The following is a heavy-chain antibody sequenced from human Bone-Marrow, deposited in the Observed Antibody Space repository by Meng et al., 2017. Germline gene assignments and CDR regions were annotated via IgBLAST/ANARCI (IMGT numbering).Heavy chain of an antibody. CDR3: ARTPGYSYGQIDS. CDR1: GGSVYSGSYY. J-gene: IGHJ4*02. CDR2: IYYTGTT. V-gene: IGHV4-61*01. D-gene: IGHD5-18*01. Sequence: QVQLQESGPGLVKPSETLSLTCTVSGGSVYSGSYYWSWIRQPLGKGLEWIGYIYYTGTTKYNPSLKSRVTISVDTSKNQFSLNLSSVTAADTALYYCARTPGYSYGQIDSWGQGTLVTVSS.